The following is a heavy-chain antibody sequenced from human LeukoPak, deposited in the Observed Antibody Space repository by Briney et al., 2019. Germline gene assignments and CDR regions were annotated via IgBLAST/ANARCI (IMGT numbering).Heavy chain of an antibody. D-gene: IGHD6-6*01. J-gene: IGHJ5*02. CDR1: GYTFTSYG. CDR2: ISAYNGNT. Sequence: ASVKLSCKASGYTFTSYGISWVRQAPGQGLEWMGWISAYNGNTNYAQKLQGRVTMTTDTSTSTAYMELRRLRSDDTAVYYCARYSSSPFNWFDPWGQGTLVTVSS. CDR3: ARYSSSPFNWFDP. V-gene: IGHV1-18*01.